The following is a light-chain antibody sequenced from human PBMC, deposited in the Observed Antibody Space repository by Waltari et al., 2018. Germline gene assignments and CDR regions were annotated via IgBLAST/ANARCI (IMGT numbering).Light chain of an antibody. J-gene: IGKJ3*01. CDR2: AAS. CDR3: QNYNNAPFT. CDR1: QGISDY. Sequence: DMQMTQSPSSLSASVGDRVTITCRARQGISDYVAWYQQKSGKGPKLLIYAASTLQSGVPSRCSGSGSGTDFTLTISSLQPEDVATYYCQNYNNAPFTFGPGTKVDIK. V-gene: IGKV1-27*01.